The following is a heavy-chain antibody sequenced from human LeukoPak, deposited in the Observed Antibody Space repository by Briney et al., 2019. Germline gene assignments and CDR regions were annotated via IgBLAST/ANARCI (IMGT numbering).Heavy chain of an antibody. CDR3: ARGFRRSDRGITMIGEFDY. D-gene: IGHD3-22*01. Sequence: ASVKVSCKASGYTFTSYYMHWVRQAPGQGLEWMGIINPSGGSTSYAQKFQGRVTMTRDTSTSTVYMELSSLRSEDTAVYYCARGFRRSDRGITMIGEFDYWGQGTLVTVSS. CDR2: INPSGGST. CDR1: GYTFTSYY. V-gene: IGHV1-46*01. J-gene: IGHJ4*02.